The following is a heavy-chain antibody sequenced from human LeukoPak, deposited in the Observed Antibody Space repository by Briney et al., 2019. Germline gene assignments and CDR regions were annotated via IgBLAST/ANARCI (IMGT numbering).Heavy chain of an antibody. J-gene: IGHJ4*02. V-gene: IGHV3-48*03. Sequence: PGGSLRLSCAAPGFTFSSYEMNWVRQAPGKGLEWVSYISSSGSTIYYADSVKGRFTISRDNAKNSLYLQMNSLRAEDTAVYYCARGHHGWYSDLYYFDYWGQGTLVTVSS. CDR2: ISSSGSTI. CDR1: GFTFSSYE. D-gene: IGHD6-19*01. CDR3: ARGHHGWYSDLYYFDY.